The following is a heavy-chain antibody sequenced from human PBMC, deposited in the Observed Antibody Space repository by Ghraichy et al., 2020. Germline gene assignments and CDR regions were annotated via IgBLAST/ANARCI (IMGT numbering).Heavy chain of an antibody. J-gene: IGHJ4*02. CDR1: GFTFSSYS. V-gene: IGHV3-21*01. CDR3: AMSIAAAGDPIDY. CDR2: ISSSSSYI. D-gene: IGHD6-13*01. Sequence: LSLTCAASGFTFSSYSMNWVRQAPGKGLEWVSSISSSSSYIYYADSVKGRFTISRDNAKNSLYLQMNSLRAEDTAVYYCAMSIAAAGDPIDYWGQGTLVTVSS.